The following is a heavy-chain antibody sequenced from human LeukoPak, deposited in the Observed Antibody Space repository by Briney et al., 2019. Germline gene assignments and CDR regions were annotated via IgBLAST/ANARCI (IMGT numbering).Heavy chain of an antibody. Sequence: PGGSLRLSCTVSGFTFSSYWMSWVRQAPGKGLEWVANIKQDGSEKYYVDSVKGRFTISRDNAKNSLYLQMNSLRAEDTAVYYCARAFDGGWYNYYYYVDVWGKGTTVTVSS. V-gene: IGHV3-7*03. D-gene: IGHD6-19*01. CDR1: GFTFSSYW. CDR2: IKQDGSEK. CDR3: ARAFDGGWYNYYYYVDV. J-gene: IGHJ6*03.